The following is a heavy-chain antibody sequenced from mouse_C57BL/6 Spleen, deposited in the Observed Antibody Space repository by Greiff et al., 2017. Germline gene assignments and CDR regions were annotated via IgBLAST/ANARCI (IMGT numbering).Heavy chain of an antibody. J-gene: IGHJ2*01. V-gene: IGHV3-6*01. CDR2: ISYDGSN. CDR1: GYSITSGYY. Sequence: VQLKESGPGLVKPSQSLSLTCSVTGYSITSGYYWNWIRQFPGNKLEWMGYISYDGSNNYNPSLKNRISIARDTSKNQFFLKLNSVTTEDTAAYYCARATLVRYFDYWGQGTTLTVSS. CDR3: ARATLVRYFDY.